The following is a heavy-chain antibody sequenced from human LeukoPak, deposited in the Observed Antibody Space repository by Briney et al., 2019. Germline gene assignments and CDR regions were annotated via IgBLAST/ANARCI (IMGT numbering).Heavy chain of an antibody. Sequence: SVKVSCKASGGTFSSYAISWVRQAPGQGLEWMGGIIPIFGTANYAQKFQGRVTITADESTSTAYMELSSLSSEDTAVYYCASGYYYGSGSHRDLFFDYWGQGTLVTVSS. J-gene: IGHJ4*02. V-gene: IGHV1-69*01. CDR2: IIPIFGTA. D-gene: IGHD3-10*01. CDR3: ASGYYYGSGSHRDLFFDY. CDR1: GGTFSSYA.